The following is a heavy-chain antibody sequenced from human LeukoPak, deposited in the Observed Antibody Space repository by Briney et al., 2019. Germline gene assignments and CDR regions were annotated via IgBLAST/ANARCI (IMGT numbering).Heavy chain of an antibody. Sequence: PGGSLRLSCAASGFTFSDYYMTWIRQAPGKGLEWVSYISSTPSYTNYADSVKGRFTISRDNAKNSLSLQMNSLRAEDTAVYYCARGGGRVRLSYWGQGTLVTVSS. J-gene: IGHJ4*02. D-gene: IGHD4-23*01. CDR3: ARGGGRVRLSY. CDR1: GFTFSDYY. CDR2: ISSTPSYT. V-gene: IGHV3-11*06.